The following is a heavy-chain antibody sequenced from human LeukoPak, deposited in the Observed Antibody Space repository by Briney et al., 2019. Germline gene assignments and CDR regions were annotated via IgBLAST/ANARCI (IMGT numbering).Heavy chain of an antibody. CDR1: GFTFSNYW. V-gene: IGHV3-7*01. Sequence: GGSLRLSCAASGFTFSNYWMTWVRQAPGKGLELVANIKQDGSEKYYVDSVKGRFTISRDNAKNSLYLQMSSLRAEDTAVYYCARNQRRLDYWGQGTLVTVSS. CDR2: IKQDGSEK. J-gene: IGHJ4*02. CDR3: ARNQRRLDY. D-gene: IGHD1-14*01.